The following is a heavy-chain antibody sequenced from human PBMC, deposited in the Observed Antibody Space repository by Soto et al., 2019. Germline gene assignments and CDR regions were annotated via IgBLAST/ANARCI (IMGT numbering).Heavy chain of an antibody. CDR3: ARGSGSGSDGYFDL. D-gene: IGHD1-26*01. CDR1: GGTFSSYT. V-gene: IGHV1-69*02. Sequence: QVQLVQSGAEVKKPGSSVKVSCKASGGTFSSYTISWVRQAPGQGLEWMGRIIPILGIANYAQKLQGRVTITADKSTSTAYMELSSLRSEDTAVYYCARGSGSGSDGYFDLWGRGTLVTVSS. J-gene: IGHJ2*01. CDR2: IIPILGIA.